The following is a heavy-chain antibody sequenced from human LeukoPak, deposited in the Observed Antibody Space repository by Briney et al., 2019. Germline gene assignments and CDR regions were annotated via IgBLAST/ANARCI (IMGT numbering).Heavy chain of an antibody. J-gene: IGHJ4*02. CDR3: ARHATQGWYGY. Sequence: SETLSLTCTVSGGSISSSSYYWGWIRQPPGKGLEWIGSIYYSGSTYYNPSLKSRVTISVDTSKNQFSLKLSSVTAADTAAYYCARHATQGWYGYWGQGTLVTVST. CDR2: IYYSGST. CDR1: GGSISSSSYY. D-gene: IGHD6-19*01. V-gene: IGHV4-39*01.